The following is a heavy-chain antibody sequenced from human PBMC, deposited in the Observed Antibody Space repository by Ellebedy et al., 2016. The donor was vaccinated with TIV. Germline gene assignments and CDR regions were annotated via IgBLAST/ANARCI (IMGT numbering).Heavy chain of an antibody. CDR2: IYQDGSNQ. D-gene: IGHD4-17*01. J-gene: IGHJ5*02. CDR3: ARRGSYGDYSVQANSWFDL. Sequence: PGGSLRLSCVASGFSFRSYWMSWVRQAPGKGLEWVANIYQDGSNQYYVDSVKGRFTISRDNAKNSMFLQMNSLRAEDTGMYYCARRGSYGDYSVQANSWFDLWGQGTLVTVS. V-gene: IGHV3-7*01. CDR1: GFSFRSYW.